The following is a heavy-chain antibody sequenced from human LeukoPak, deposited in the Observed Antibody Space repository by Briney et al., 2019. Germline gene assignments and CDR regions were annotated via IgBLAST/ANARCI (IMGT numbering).Heavy chain of an antibody. V-gene: IGHV3-53*01. D-gene: IGHD3-22*01. CDR3: AKMYYDSSGHFDY. CDR1: GFTVSSNY. CDR2: TYSGGTT. J-gene: IGHJ4*02. Sequence: PGGSLRLSCAASGFTVSSNYMSWVRQSPGKGLEWVSLTYSGGTTNYADSVKGRFTISRDNSKNTLYLQMNSLRAEDTAVYYCAKMYYDSSGHFDYWGQGTLVTVSS.